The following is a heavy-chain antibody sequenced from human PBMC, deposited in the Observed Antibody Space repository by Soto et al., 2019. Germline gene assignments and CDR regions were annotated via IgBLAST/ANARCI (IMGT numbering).Heavy chain of an antibody. Sequence: GASVKVSCKASGGTFSSYAISWVRQAPGQGLEWMGGIIPIFGTANYAQKFQGRVTITADESTSTAYMELSSLRSEDTAVYYCARDGVGLATINFDCWGQGTLVTVSS. CDR1: GGTFSSYA. D-gene: IGHD5-12*01. V-gene: IGHV1-69*13. CDR3: ARDGVGLATINFDC. CDR2: IIPIFGTA. J-gene: IGHJ4*02.